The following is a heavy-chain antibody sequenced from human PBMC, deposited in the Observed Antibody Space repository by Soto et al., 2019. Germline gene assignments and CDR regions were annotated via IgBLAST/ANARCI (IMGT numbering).Heavy chain of an antibody. V-gene: IGHV3-43*02. J-gene: IGHJ4*02. CDR3: AKGVSTTVVTPFDY. CDR1: GFTFDDYA. D-gene: IGHD4-17*01. Sequence: GGSLRLSCAASGFTFDDYAMHWVRQAPGKGLEWVSLISGDGGSTYYADSVKGRFTISRDNSKNSLYLQMNSLRTEDTDLYSGAKGVSTTVVTPFDYWGQGTLVTVSS. CDR2: ISGDGGST.